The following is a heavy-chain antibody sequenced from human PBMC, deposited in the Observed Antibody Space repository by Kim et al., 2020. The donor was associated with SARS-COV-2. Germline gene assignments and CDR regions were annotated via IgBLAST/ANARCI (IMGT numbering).Heavy chain of an antibody. V-gene: IGHV3-30*18. D-gene: IGHD3-10*01. CDR3: ANPYGSGSYYGGDGY. Sequence: GGSLRLSCADSGFTFSSYGMHWVRQAPGKGLEWVAVISYDGSNKYYADSVKGRFTISRDNSKNTLYLQMNSLRAEDTAVYYCANPYGSGSYYGGDGYWGQGTLVTVSS. CDR2: ISYDGSNK. J-gene: IGHJ4*02. CDR1: GFTFSSYG.